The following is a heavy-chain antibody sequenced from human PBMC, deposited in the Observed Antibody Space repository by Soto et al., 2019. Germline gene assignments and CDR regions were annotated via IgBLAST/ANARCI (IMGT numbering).Heavy chain of an antibody. V-gene: IGHV4-30-4*01. D-gene: IGHD4-17*01. CDR2: ISYSGTT. J-gene: IGHJ4*02. CDR1: GDSISSDDYY. Sequence: QVQLQESGPGVVKPSQTLSLTCTVSGDSISSDDYYWSWIRQPPGKGLEWIGYISYSGTTSYNPSLKSRVRFSVDTSKKKFSLKLTSVTAADTAVYYCARSHDYSAYVVDCWGQGTLVTVSS. CDR3: ARSHDYSAYVVDC.